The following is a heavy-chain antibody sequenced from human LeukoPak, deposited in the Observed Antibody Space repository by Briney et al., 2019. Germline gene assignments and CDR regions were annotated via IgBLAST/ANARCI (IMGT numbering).Heavy chain of an antibody. D-gene: IGHD1-26*01. CDR3: ARVYDDVGAVFDY. CDR1: GYTFTSYA. Sequence: ASVKVSCKASGYTFTSYAMHWVRQAPGQRLEWMGWINAGNGNTKYSRKFQGRVTITRDTSASTAYMELSSLRSEDTAVYYCARVYDDVGAVFDYWGQGTLVTVSS. CDR2: INAGNGNT. J-gene: IGHJ4*02. V-gene: IGHV1-3*01.